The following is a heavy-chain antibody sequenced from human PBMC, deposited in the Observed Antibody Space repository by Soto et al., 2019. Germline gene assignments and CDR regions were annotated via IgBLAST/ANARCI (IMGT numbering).Heavy chain of an antibody. J-gene: IGHJ3*02. Sequence: PSETLSLSCTVSGGCISSGGYYWSWIRQHPGKGLEWIGYIYYSGSTYYNPSLKSRVTISVDTSKNQFSLKLSSVTAADTAVYYCARARGVVVQAAIPNDAFDIWGQGTMVTVSS. CDR2: IYYSGST. D-gene: IGHD2-2*01. CDR3: ARARGVVVQAAIPNDAFDI. V-gene: IGHV4-31*03. CDR1: GGCISSGGYY.